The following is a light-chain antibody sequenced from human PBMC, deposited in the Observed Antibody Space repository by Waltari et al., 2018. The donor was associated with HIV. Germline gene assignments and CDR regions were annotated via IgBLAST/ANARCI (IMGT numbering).Light chain of an antibody. V-gene: IGLV5-45*03. Sequence: QAVLTQPSSLSASPGASASLTCTLRSGVNVANYRIYWYQQKPGSPPRYLLRYKSDSDKQLGSGGPSRFSGSTDGPANAGNLVISGLQSEDEADYYCMIWYGNIWVFGGGTRLTVL. CDR1: SGVNVANYR. CDR3: MIWYGNIWV. J-gene: IGLJ3*02. CDR2: YKSDSDK.